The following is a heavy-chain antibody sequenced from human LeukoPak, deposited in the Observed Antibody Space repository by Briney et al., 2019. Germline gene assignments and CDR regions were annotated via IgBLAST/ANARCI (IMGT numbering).Heavy chain of an antibody. CDR1: GFTFSSYE. CDR3: AGSMVRGVMPVDY. CDR2: ISSSGSTI. Sequence: PGGSLRLSCAASGFTFSSYEMNWVRQAPGKGLEWVSYISSSGSTIYYADSVKGRFTISRDNAKNSLYLQMNSLRAEDTAVYYCAGSMVRGVMPVDYWGQGTLVTVSS. V-gene: IGHV3-48*03. D-gene: IGHD3-10*01. J-gene: IGHJ4*02.